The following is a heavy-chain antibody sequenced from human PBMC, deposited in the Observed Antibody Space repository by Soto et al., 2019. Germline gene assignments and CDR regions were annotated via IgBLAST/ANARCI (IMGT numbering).Heavy chain of an antibody. CDR2: ISYDGSNK. J-gene: IGHJ4*02. V-gene: IGHV3-30*18. D-gene: IGHD3-22*01. CDR3: AKDGSSGYYLRFDY. Sequence: QVQLVESGGGVVQPGRSLRLSCAASGFTFSSYGMHWVRQAPGKGLEWVAVISYDGSNKYYADSVKGRFTISRDNSENTLYLQMNSLRAEDTAVYYCAKDGSSGYYLRFDYWGQGTLVTVSS. CDR1: GFTFSSYG.